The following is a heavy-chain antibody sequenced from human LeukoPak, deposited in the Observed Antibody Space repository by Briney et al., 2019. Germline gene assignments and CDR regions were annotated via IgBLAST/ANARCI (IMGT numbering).Heavy chain of an antibody. Sequence: ASVTVSCTASGYTFTGYYMHWVRQPPGQGLEWMGWINPNSGATNYAQKFQGRVTMTRDTSISTAYMELSRLRSDDTAVYYCARGLVPAAAFDYWGQGTLVTVSS. V-gene: IGHV1-2*02. CDR1: GYTFTGYY. D-gene: IGHD2-2*01. J-gene: IGHJ4*02. CDR3: ARGLVPAAAFDY. CDR2: INPNSGAT.